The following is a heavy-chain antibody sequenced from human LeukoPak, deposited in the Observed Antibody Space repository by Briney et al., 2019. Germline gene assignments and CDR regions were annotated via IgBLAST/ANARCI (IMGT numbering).Heavy chain of an antibody. CDR3: ARGRYYYDSSASSGLFDY. CDR1: GGSFSGYY. D-gene: IGHD3-22*01. Sequence: PSETLSLTCAVYGGSFSGYYWSWIRQPPGKGLEWIGEINHSGSTNYNPSLKSRVTISVDTSKSQFSLKLSSVTAADTAVYYCARGRYYYDSSASSGLFDYWGQGTLVTVSS. J-gene: IGHJ4*02. CDR2: INHSGST. V-gene: IGHV4-34*01.